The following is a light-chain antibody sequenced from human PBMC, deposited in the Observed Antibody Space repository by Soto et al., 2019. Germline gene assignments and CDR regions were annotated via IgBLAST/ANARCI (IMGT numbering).Light chain of an antibody. J-gene: IGLJ1*01. CDR1: SSDVGGYNY. Sequence: QSTLTQPRSVSGSPRQSVTISCTGTSSDVGGYNYVSWYQQHPGKAPKLMIYDVNKRPSGVPDRFSGSKSGNTASLTISGLHADDEADYYCCSFAGGYIYVFGTGTKLTVL. CDR2: DVN. V-gene: IGLV2-11*01. CDR3: CSFAGGYIYV.